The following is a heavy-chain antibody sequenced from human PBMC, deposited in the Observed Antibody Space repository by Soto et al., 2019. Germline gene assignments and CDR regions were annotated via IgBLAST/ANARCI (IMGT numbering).Heavy chain of an antibody. Sequence: QVQLVESGGGVIQPGTSLSLSCGSSGFTFRSFGMYWVRQAPGKGLEWVAVVSYDGNHKYYADSVKGRFTVSRDNAKNMRYLQMNSLRGEDTAVYYCAKDVGQQLVLNYGMDVWGQGHTVTVSS. CDR1: GFTFRSFG. J-gene: IGHJ6*02. CDR3: AKDVGQQLVLNYGMDV. D-gene: IGHD6-13*01. CDR2: VSYDGNHK. V-gene: IGHV3-30*18.